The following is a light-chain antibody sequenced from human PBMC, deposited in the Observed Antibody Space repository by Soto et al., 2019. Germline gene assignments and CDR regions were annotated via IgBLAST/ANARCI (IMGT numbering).Light chain of an antibody. CDR2: DTN. CDR1: SSNIGNNY. J-gene: IGLJ3*02. Sequence: SVLTQPPSVSAAPGQKVTISCSGSSSNIGNNYVSWYQQLPGTAPKLLIYDTNKRPSGIPDRFSGSKSGTSATLGITGLQTGDEADYYCGTWDSSLSAGVFGGGTKLTVL. CDR3: GTWDSSLSAGV. V-gene: IGLV1-51*01.